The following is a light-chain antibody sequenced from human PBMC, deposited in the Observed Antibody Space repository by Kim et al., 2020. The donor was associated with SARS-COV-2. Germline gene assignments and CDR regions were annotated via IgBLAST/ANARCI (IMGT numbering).Light chain of an antibody. CDR2: WAS. CDR3: QQYYSTPWT. V-gene: IGKV4-1*01. CDR1: QSVLYSSNNKSY. Sequence: ATINCKSSQSVLYSSNNKSYLAWYQQKPGQPPKLLIYWASTRESGVPDRFSGRGSGTDFTLTISSLQAEDVAVYYCQQYYSTPWTFGQGTKVEIK. J-gene: IGKJ1*01.